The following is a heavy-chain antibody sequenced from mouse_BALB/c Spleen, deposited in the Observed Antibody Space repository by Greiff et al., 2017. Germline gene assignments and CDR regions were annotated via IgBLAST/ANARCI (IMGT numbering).Heavy chain of an antibody. Sequence: EVHLVESGGGLVQPGGSRKLSCAASGFTFSSFGMHWVRQAPEKGLEWVAYISSGSSTIYYAETVKGPFTISRDNPKNTLFLQMTSLRSEDTAMYYCARVWLRGAMDYWGQGTSVTVSS. J-gene: IGHJ4*01. CDR2: ISSGSSTI. D-gene: IGHD2-2*01. V-gene: IGHV5-17*02. CDR1: GFTFSSFG. CDR3: ARVWLRGAMDY.